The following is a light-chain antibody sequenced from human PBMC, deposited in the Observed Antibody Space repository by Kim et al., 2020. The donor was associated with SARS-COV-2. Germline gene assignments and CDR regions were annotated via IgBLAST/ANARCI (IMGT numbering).Light chain of an antibody. V-gene: IGLV3-1*01. CDR1: KLEDKY. J-gene: IGLJ3*02. Sequence: DSPRPTASTTCSGEKLEDKYGCWLQQQPGQAPVLVIYQDTQRPSVIPERFSGSNSGNTATLTISGTQALDEADYYCQVWDSGTWVFGGGTQLTVL. CDR3: QVWDSGTWV. CDR2: QDT.